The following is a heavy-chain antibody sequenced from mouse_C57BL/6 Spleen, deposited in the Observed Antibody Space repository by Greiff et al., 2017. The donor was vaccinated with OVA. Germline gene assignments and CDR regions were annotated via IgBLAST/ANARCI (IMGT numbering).Heavy chain of an antibody. D-gene: IGHD2-4*01. CDR1: GYTFTDYY. J-gene: IGHJ3*01. CDR3: ARYDYGGGAWFAY. Sequence: EVQLQQSGPELVKPGASVKISCKASGYTFTDYYMNWVKQSHGKSLEWIGDINPNNGGTSYNQKFKGKATLTVDKSSSTAYMELRSLTSEDSAVYYCARYDYGGGAWFAYWGKGTLVTVSA. CDR2: INPNNGGT. V-gene: IGHV1-26*01.